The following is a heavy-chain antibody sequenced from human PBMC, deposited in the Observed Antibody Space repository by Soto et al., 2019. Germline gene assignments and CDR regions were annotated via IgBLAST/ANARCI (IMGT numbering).Heavy chain of an antibody. V-gene: IGHV3-23*01. Sequence: GGSLRLSCSASWFTFSSYALSLVRPAPGKGLEWVSAISGSGGSTYYADSVKGRFTISRDNSKNTLYLQMNSLRAEDTAVYYCAKDPRDIVVVVAATGFDYWGQGTLVTVSS. D-gene: IGHD2-15*01. CDR2: ISGSGGST. J-gene: IGHJ4*02. CDR3: AKDPRDIVVVVAATGFDY. CDR1: WFTFSSYA.